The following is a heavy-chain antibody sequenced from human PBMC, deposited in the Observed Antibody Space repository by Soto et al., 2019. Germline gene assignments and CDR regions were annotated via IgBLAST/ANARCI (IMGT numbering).Heavy chain of an antibody. D-gene: IGHD6-19*01. CDR3: ARHGQLYNSGWYLNWFDP. Sequence: QLQMQESGPGLVKSSETLSLTCTVSGGSISISTYYWGWIRQPPGKGLEWIGSVYYSGSTYYNPSLKSRVTISVDTSKNQFSLKLSSGTAADTAVYYCARHGQLYNSGWYLNWFDPWGQGTLVTVSS. V-gene: IGHV4-39*01. J-gene: IGHJ5*02. CDR2: VYYSGST. CDR1: GGSISISTYY.